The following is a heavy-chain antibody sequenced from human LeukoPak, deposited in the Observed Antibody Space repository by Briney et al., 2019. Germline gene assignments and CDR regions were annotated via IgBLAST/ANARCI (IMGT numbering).Heavy chain of an antibody. CDR1: GFNFIDDS. CDR3: ARDHRYAFDN. J-gene: IGHJ4*01. CDR2: IGISNGNT. V-gene: IGHV3-48*01. D-gene: IGHD5-12*01. Sequence: GGSLRLSCAASGFNFIDDSMNWGRQAPGKGLEWISYIGISNGNTKYADSVKGRFTISRDKARNSLYLQMNSMRVEDTAVYYCARDHRYAFDNWGHGTLVTVSS.